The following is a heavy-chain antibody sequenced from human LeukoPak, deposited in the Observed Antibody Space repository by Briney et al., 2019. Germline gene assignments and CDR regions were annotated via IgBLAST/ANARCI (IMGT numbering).Heavy chain of an antibody. D-gene: IGHD6-13*01. Sequence: SETLSHTCAVYGGSFSGYYWSWIRQPPGKGLEWIGEINHSGSTNYNPSLKSRVTISVDTSKNQFSLKLSSVTAADTAVYYCARGPMAAAGTFFDYWGQGTLVTVSS. J-gene: IGHJ4*02. V-gene: IGHV4-34*01. CDR3: ARGPMAAAGTFFDY. CDR1: GGSFSGYY. CDR2: INHSGST.